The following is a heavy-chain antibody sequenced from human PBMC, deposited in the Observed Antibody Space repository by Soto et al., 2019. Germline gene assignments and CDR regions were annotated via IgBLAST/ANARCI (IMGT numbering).Heavy chain of an antibody. Sequence: PSETLSLTCAVSGGSISSGGYSWSWIRQPPGKGLEWIGYIYHSGSTYYNPSLESRVTISVDRSKNQFSLKLSSVTAADTAVYYCARGSFSWFDPWGQGTLVTVSS. V-gene: IGHV4-30-2*01. CDR2: IYHSGST. CDR3: ARGSFSWFDP. CDR1: GGSISSGGYS. J-gene: IGHJ5*02.